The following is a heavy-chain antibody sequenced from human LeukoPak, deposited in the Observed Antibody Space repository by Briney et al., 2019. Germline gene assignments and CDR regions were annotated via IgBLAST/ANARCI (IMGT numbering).Heavy chain of an antibody. CDR1: GFTFW. D-gene: IGHD2-2*01. CDR3: ARIYCSSTNCYRHFDY. J-gene: IGHJ4*02. Sequence: GGSLRLSCTASGFTFWMTWVRQAPGKGLEWVANMKQDGSEKYYVDSVKGRFTTSRDNAKNSLYLQMNSLRAEDTAVYYCARIYCSSTNCYRHFDYWGQGTLVTVSS. CDR2: MKQDGSEK. V-gene: IGHV3-7*01.